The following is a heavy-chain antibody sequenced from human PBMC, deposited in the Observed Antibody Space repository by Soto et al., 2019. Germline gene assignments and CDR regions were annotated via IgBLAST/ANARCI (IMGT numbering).Heavy chain of an antibody. Sequence: LKISCQVSGYTFTNYWVAWVRQMPGKGLEWMGIVFPGDSETRYSPSFQGQVTFSADQSTSTAFLKWNSLRASDTAVYYCAKDRYCSSTSCSSLNSWGQGTLVTVSS. CDR1: GYTFTNYW. D-gene: IGHD2-2*01. V-gene: IGHV5-51*01. CDR2: VFPGDSET. J-gene: IGHJ5*02. CDR3: AKDRYCSSTSCSSLNS.